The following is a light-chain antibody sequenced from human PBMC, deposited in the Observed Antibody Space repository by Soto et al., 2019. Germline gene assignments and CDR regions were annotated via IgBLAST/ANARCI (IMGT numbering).Light chain of an antibody. CDR3: QTWGTGIVV. Sequence: QSVLTQSPSASASLGASVKLTCTLSSGPSSYAIAWHQQQPEKGPRYLMRLNSDGSHTKGDGIPDRFSGSSSGTERYLTISSIQSEDEADYYCQTWGTGIVVFGGGTKLTVL. CDR1: SGPSSYA. CDR2: LNSDGSH. V-gene: IGLV4-69*01. J-gene: IGLJ2*01.